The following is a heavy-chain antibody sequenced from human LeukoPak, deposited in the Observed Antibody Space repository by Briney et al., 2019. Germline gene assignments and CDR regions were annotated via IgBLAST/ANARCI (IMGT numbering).Heavy chain of an antibody. CDR1: GFTVSSNY. Sequence: GGSLRLSCSASGFTVSSNYMSWVRQAPGKGLEWVSVIYSGGSTYYADSVKGRFTISRDNSKNTLYLQMNSLRAEDTAVYYCAAHRTNWLTFELGGQGTLVTVSS. CDR3: AAHRTNWLTFEL. V-gene: IGHV3-53*01. D-gene: IGHD1-1*01. CDR2: IYSGGST. J-gene: IGHJ4*02.